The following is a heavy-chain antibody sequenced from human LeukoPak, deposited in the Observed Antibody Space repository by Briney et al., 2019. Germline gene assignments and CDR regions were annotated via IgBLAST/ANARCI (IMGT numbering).Heavy chain of an antibody. CDR2: IYPGDSDT. V-gene: IGHV5-51*01. D-gene: IGHD6-19*01. J-gene: IGHJ4*02. CDR1: GYRFTSYW. Sequence: GESLKISCKGSGYRFTSYWIGWVRQMPGKGLGWMGIIYPGDSDTRYSPSFQGQVTTSADKSISTAYLQWSSLKASDTAMYYCARVIAVAGTDFDYWGQGTLVTVSS. CDR3: ARVIAVAGTDFDY.